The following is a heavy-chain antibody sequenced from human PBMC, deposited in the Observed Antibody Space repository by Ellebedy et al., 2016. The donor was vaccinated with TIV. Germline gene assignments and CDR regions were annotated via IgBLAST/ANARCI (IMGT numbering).Heavy chain of an antibody. Sequence: GESLKISXAASGFTFSNFWMHWVRQVPGKGLVWVSHINSDGSRTTYADSVKGRFTISRDNAKNTLYLQMTGLRADDTGSYYCVKSPFYDIVTGYEGEEGYYFDSWGQGTLVTVSS. CDR3: VKSPFYDIVTGYEGEEGYYFDS. CDR1: GFTFSNFW. J-gene: IGHJ4*02. D-gene: IGHD3-9*01. CDR2: INSDGSRT. V-gene: IGHV3-74*01.